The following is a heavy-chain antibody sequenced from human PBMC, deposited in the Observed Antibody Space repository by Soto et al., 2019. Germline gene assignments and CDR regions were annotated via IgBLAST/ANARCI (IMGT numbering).Heavy chain of an antibody. CDR2: IYYSGST. V-gene: IGHV4-39*07. CDR3: AIGLDVYGSAIPDLNGY. D-gene: IGHD3-10*01. Sequence: SETLSLTCTVSGGSISSSSYYWGWIRQPPGKGLEWIGGIYYSGSTYYNPSLKSRATISVDTSKKQFSLRLSSVTAADTAVYFCAIGLDVYGSAIPDLNGYWGQGTLVTVSS. CDR1: GGSISSSSYY. J-gene: IGHJ4*02.